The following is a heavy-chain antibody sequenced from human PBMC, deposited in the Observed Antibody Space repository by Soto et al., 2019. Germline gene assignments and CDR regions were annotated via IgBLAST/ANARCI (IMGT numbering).Heavy chain of an antibody. CDR3: ARGYPSIAPRTLDS. Sequence: QVQLVQSGAEVKKPGASVKVSCKASGYTFTSYDIYWVRQATGQGLEWMGWMNPYNDNTGYAQKFQGRVAMTRNTSISTAYMELSSLRSEDTAVYYCARGYPSIAPRTLDSWAQGTLVTVSS. D-gene: IGHD6-6*01. V-gene: IGHV1-8*01. CDR2: MNPYNDNT. J-gene: IGHJ4*02. CDR1: GYTFTSYD.